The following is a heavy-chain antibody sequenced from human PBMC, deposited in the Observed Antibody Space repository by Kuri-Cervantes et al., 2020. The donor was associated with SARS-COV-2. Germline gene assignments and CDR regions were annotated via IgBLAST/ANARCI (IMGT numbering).Heavy chain of an antibody. D-gene: IGHD1-26*01. Sequence: SVKVSCKASGGTFSSYAISWVRQAPGQGLEWMGGIIPIFGTANYAQKFQGRVTITADESTSTAYMELSSLRPEDTAVYYCARGFSGGATSPRQPENWFDPWGQGTLVTVSS. CDR2: IIPIFGTA. CDR1: GGTFSSYA. J-gene: IGHJ5*02. CDR3: ARGFSGGATSPRQPENWFDP. V-gene: IGHV1-69*13.